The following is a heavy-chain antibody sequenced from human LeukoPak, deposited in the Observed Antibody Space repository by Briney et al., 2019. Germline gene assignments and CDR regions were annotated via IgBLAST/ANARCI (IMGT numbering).Heavy chain of an antibody. Sequence: PGGSLRLSCAASGFTFSSYAMHWVRQAPGKGLEWVAVISYGGRNKYYADSVKGRFTISRDNSKNTVYLQMNSLRAEDTAVYYCAKDRRSGDSWYHFDYWGQGTLVTVSS. CDR3: AKDRRSGDSWYHFDY. D-gene: IGHD2-15*01. J-gene: IGHJ4*02. CDR2: ISYGGRNK. CDR1: GFTFSSYA. V-gene: IGHV3-30*04.